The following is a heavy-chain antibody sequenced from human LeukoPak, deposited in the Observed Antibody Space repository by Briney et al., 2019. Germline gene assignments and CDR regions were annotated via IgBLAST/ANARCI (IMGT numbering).Heavy chain of an antibody. J-gene: IGHJ4*02. Sequence: SETLSLTCTVSGYSISSGYYWGWIRQPPGKGLEWIGSIYHSGSTYYNPSLKSRVTISVDTSKNQFSLKLSSVTAADTAVYYCAGELRLGELSLYYWDQGTLVTVSS. CDR2: IYHSGST. CDR3: AGELRLGELSLYY. CDR1: GYSISSGYY. V-gene: IGHV4-38-2*02. D-gene: IGHD3-16*02.